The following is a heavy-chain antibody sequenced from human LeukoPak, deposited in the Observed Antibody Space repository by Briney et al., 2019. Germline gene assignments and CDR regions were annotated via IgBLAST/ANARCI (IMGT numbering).Heavy chain of an antibody. CDR1: GGSLSSYY. Sequence: SETLSLTCTVSGGSLSSYYWSWIRQPPGKGLEWIGYIYYSGSTNYNPSLKSRVTISVDTSKNQFSLKLSSVTAADTAVYYCARHDGTYSYYFDYWGQGTLVTVSS. J-gene: IGHJ4*02. V-gene: IGHV4-59*08. CDR3: ARHDGTYSYYFDY. CDR2: IYYSGST. D-gene: IGHD2-15*01.